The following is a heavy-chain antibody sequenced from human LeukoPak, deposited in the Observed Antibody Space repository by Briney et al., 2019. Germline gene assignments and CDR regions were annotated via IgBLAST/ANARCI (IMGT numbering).Heavy chain of an antibody. V-gene: IGHV4-38-2*02. CDR1: GYSISSGYY. CDR3: ARRVWGSYRYVAWFDP. J-gene: IGHJ5*02. D-gene: IGHD3-16*02. Sequence: SETLSLTCTVSGYSISSGYYWSWIRQPPGKGLEWIGEINHSGSTNYNPSLKSRVTTSVDTSKNQFSLKLSSVTAADTAVYYCARRVWGSYRYVAWFDPWGQGTLVTVSS. CDR2: INHSGST.